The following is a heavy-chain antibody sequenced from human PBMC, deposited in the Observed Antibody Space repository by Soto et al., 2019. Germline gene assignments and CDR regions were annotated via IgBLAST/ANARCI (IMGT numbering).Heavy chain of an antibody. Sequence: LSLTCTVSGGSISSYYWSWIRQPPGKGLEWIGYIYYSGSTNYNPSLKSRVTISVDTSKNQFSLKLSSVTAADTAVYYCARGHIVATRGWFDPWGQGTLVTVSS. CDR3: ARGHIVATRGWFDP. J-gene: IGHJ5*02. CDR1: GGSISSYY. D-gene: IGHD5-12*01. V-gene: IGHV4-59*01. CDR2: IYYSGST.